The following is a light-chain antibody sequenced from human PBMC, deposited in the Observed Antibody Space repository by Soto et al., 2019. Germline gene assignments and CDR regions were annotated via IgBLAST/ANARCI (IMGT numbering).Light chain of an antibody. CDR2: TAS. J-gene: IGKJ4*01. CDR3: QQRSNWPLT. Sequence: EIVLTQSPGTLSLSPGERATLSCRASQSVSRSYLAWYQQKPGQAPRLLIYTASIRATGTPDRFSGSGSGTDFTLTINSLEPEDFAVYYCQQRSNWPLTFGGGTKVDIK. CDR1: QSVSRSY. V-gene: IGKV3D-20*02.